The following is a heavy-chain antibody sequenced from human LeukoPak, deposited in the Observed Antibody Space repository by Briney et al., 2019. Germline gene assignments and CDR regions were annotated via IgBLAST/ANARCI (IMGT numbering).Heavy chain of an antibody. V-gene: IGHV1-18*01. D-gene: IGHD3-22*01. CDR1: GYTFTTYI. Sequence: ASVKVSCKASGYTFTTYIISWVRQVPGQGLEWMGWIITYNGDTNYAQKFQGRVTTTTDTFTSTTHMEMRSLRSDDTAVYYCARDNHYYDISGVNRYASDIWGQGTMVTVSS. CDR3: ARDNHYYDISGVNRYASDI. J-gene: IGHJ3*02. CDR2: IITYNGDT.